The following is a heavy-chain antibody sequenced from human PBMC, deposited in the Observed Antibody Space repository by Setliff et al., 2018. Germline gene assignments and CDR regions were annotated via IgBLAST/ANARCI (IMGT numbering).Heavy chain of an antibody. D-gene: IGHD6-19*01. CDR1: GFIFDDYG. J-gene: IGHJ3*02. CDR3: VKGRNSGWYRDAFDI. CDR2: INRNGGST. Sequence: PGGSLRLSCAASGFIFDDYGMSWVRQAPGKGLEWVSGINRNGGSTGYADSVKGRFTISRDNSKNTLYLQMNSLRAEDTSVYYCVKGRNSGWYRDAFDIWGQGTTVTVSS. V-gene: IGHV3-20*04.